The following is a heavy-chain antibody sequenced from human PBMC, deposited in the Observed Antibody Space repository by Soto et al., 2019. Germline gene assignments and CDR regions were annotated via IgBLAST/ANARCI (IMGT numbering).Heavy chain of an antibody. Sequence: QVQLVQSGAEVKKPGSSVKISCKASGGTFTDFTISWVRQAPGQGLEWMGRIIPILGASNYARKFQDRVTITADKPTRTAYLELSSLRSEDTAVYYFANRYGNGTFDYFENWGQGTQVTVSS. J-gene: IGHJ4*02. V-gene: IGHV1-69*08. CDR2: IIPILGAS. D-gene: IGHD1-7*01. CDR3: ANRYGNGTFDYFEN. CDR1: GGTFTDFT.